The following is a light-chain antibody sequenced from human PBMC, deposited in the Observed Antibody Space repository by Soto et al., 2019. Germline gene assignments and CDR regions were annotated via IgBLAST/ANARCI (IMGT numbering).Light chain of an antibody. J-gene: IGLJ1*01. CDR2: DNS. CDR1: SSNIGAGYD. CDR3: QSYDSSRSGYV. Sequence: QAVLTQPPAVSGAPGQMVAISCTGSSSNIGAGYDVHWYQQLPGTAPKLLIYDNSNRPSGVPDRFSGSKSGTSASLAIPGLQAEDEADYYCQSYDSSRSGYVFGTGTKVTVL. V-gene: IGLV1-40*01.